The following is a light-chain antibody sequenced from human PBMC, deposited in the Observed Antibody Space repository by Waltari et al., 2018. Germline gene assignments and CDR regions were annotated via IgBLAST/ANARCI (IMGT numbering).Light chain of an antibody. Sequence: QPVLTQSPSASASLGASVNLTCILSSGPSNHAIPWHLQRQGEAPRYLMSLNSVGSRILGDGIPDRLSGSSSGAERYLTISNLQSEDESDYYCQTWNAGIVFFGGGTRLTVL. J-gene: IGLJ7*01. CDR3: QTWNAGIVF. V-gene: IGLV4-69*01. CDR1: SGPSNHA. CDR2: LNSVGSR.